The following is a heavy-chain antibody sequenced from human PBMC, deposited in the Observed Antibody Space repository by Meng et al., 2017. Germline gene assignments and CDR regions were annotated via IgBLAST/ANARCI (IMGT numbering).Heavy chain of an antibody. CDR3: ARDDYDILTALVPYYYYYGMDV. J-gene: IGHJ6*02. D-gene: IGHD3-9*01. CDR2: INSDGSST. CDR1: GFTFSSYE. V-gene: IGHV3-74*01. Sequence: GESLKISCAASGFTFSSYEMNWVRQAPGKGLVWVSRINSDGSSTSYADSVKGRFTISRDNAKNTLYLQMNSLRAEDTAVYYCARDDYDILTALVPYYYYYGMDVWGQGTTVTVSS.